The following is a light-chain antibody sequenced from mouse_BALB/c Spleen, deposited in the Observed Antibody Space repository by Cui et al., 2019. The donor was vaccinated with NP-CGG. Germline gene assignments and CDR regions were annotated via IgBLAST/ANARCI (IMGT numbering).Light chain of an antibody. J-gene: IGLJ1*01. CDR1: TGAVTTSNY. CDR3: ALWYSNHWV. CDR2: GTN. Sequence: QAVVTQESALTTSPGETVTLTSRSSTGAVTTSNYANRVQEKPDHLFTGLIGGTNNRASGVPARFSGSLIGDKAALTITGAQTEDEAIYFCALWYSNHWVFGGGTKLTVL. V-gene: IGLV1*01.